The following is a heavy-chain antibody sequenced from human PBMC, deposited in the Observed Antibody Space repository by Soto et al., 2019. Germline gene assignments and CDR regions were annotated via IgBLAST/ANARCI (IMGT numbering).Heavy chain of an antibody. CDR1: GFTFSTYW. Sequence: EVQLVESGGGLVQPGGSLRLSCAASGFTFSTYWMHWIRQVPGKGLEWVSRINSDASHTYYADSVKGRFTISRDNAKNTLHLEMNSLRAEDTAVYYCVRDSHCITTNCYGNWFDPGGQGTLVTVSS. J-gene: IGHJ5*02. CDR2: INSDASHT. D-gene: IGHD2-2*01. CDR3: VRDSHCITTNCYGNWFDP. V-gene: IGHV3-74*01.